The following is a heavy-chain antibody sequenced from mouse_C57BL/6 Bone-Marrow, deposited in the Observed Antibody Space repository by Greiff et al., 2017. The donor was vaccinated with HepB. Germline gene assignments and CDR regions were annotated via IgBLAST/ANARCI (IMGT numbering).Heavy chain of an antibody. J-gene: IGHJ3*01. CDR1: GYTFTSYW. CDR3: ARSIYYYGSSFSWFAY. V-gene: IGHV1-69*01. CDR2: IDPSDSYT. Sequence: VQLQQPGAELVMPGASVKLSCKASGYTFTSYWMHWVKQRPGQGLEWIGEIDPSDSYTNYNQKFKGKSTLTVDKSSSTAYMQLSGLTSEDSAVYFCARSIYYYGSSFSWFAYWGQGTLVTVSA. D-gene: IGHD1-1*01.